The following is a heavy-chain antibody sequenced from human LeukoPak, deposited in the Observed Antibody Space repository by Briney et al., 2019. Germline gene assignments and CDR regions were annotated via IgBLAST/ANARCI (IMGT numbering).Heavy chain of an antibody. V-gene: IGHV1-8*01. J-gene: IGHJ6*03. CDR3: ARGASAYYYDSSGYPPLYYYYYYMDV. CDR2: MNPNSGNT. D-gene: IGHD3-22*01. CDR1: GYTFTSYD. Sequence: GASVKVSCKASGYTFTSYDIKWVRQATGQGLEWMGWMNPNSGNTGYAQKFQGRVTMTRNTSISTAYMELSSLRSEDTAVYYCARGASAYYYDSSGYPPLYYYYYYMDVWGKGTTVTVSS.